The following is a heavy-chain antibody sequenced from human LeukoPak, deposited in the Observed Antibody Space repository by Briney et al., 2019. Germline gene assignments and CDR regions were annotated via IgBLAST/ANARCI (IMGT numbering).Heavy chain of an antibody. V-gene: IGHV3-33*01. J-gene: IGHJ3*02. Sequence: GGSPRLSCAASGFTFSSYGMHWVRQAPGKGLEWVAIIWHDGSNEYYADSVRGRFIISRDNSKNTLYLQMNSLRVEDTAVYHCARDFDYYDFWSGYWSDAFDTWGQGTVVSVSS. CDR3: ARDFDYYDFWSGYWSDAFDT. CDR2: IWHDGSNE. D-gene: IGHD3-3*01. CDR1: GFTFSSYG.